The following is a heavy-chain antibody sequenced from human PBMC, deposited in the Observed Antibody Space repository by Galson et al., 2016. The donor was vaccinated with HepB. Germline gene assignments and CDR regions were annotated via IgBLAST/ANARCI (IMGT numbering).Heavy chain of an antibody. Sequence: SETLSLTCAVSGGPFSGYWSWLRQPPGKGLEWIGEINQSGTSTTYTPSLVPRVTISADTSKNQFSLNLKSVTAADTAVYYCARELGLRGIRMDVWGQGTTVIVSS. CDR3: ARELGLRGIRMDV. V-gene: IGHV4-34*01. D-gene: IGHD3-10*01. J-gene: IGHJ6*02. CDR2: INQSGTST. CDR1: GGPFSGY.